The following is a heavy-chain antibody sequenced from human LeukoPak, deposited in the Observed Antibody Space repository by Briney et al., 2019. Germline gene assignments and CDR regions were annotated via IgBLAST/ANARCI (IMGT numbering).Heavy chain of an antibody. CDR1: GFTFNHYE. J-gene: IGHJ3*02. CDR2: ISIRESSI. Sequence: GRSLRLSCAVSGFTFNHYEMNWVRQATGKGREGVSYISIRESSIYYADSVKGRFTISRDSANNSLYLQMNSLRAEDTAVYYCARGGSSGYYYNAFDIWGQGTVVTVSS. CDR3: ARGGSSGYYYNAFDI. D-gene: IGHD3-22*01. V-gene: IGHV3-48*03.